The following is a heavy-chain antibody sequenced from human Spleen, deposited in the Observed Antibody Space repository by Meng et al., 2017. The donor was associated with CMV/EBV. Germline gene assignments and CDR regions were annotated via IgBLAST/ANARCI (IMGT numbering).Heavy chain of an antibody. CDR3: ARGLTSCWDP. Sequence: SLTCAVYGGSFSGYYWSWIRQPPGKGLEWIGEINHSGSTNYNPSLKSRVTISVDTSKNQFSLKLSSVTAADTAVYYCARGLTSCWDPWGQGTLVTVSS. D-gene: IGHD2-2*01. CDR2: INHSGST. CDR1: GGSFSGYY. V-gene: IGHV4-34*01. J-gene: IGHJ5*02.